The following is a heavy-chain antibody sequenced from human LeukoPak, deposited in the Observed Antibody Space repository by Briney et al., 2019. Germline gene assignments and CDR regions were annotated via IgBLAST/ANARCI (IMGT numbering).Heavy chain of an antibody. CDR3: ARASGYDSNYYYYGMDV. CDR1: GYTFTSYG. V-gene: IGHV1-18*01. CDR2: ISAYNGNT. J-gene: IGHJ6*02. Sequence: GASVKVSCKASGYTFTSYGISWVRQAPGQGLEWMGWISAYNGNTNYAQKLQGRVTMTTDTSTSTAYMELRSLRSDDTAVYYCARASGYDSNYYYYGMDVWGQGTTVTVSS. D-gene: IGHD5-12*01.